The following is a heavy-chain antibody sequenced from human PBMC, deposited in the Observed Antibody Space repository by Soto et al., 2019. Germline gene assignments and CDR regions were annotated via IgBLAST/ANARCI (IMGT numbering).Heavy chain of an antibody. Sequence: PSETRSLTCSVSDGSVNSGNYYWSWIRHPPGKGLEWIGHIYYIGTTNYNPSLKSRVTISVDTSENHFSLKVTSVTAADTAVYFCAREEKQFSGYVEYFEYWGQGILVIVSS. CDR2: IYYIGTT. J-gene: IGHJ4*02. CDR1: DGSVNSGNYY. D-gene: IGHD3-16*01. CDR3: AREEKQFSGYVEYFEY. V-gene: IGHV4-61*01.